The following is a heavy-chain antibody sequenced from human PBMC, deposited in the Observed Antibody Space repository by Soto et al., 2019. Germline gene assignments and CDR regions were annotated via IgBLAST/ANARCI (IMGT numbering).Heavy chain of an antibody. CDR3: ARDIWGDIVVVVAADGGGPNYGMDV. CDR1: GFTFSNFS. CDR2: INQDGSAK. J-gene: IGHJ6*02. V-gene: IGHV3-7*01. D-gene: IGHD2-15*01. Sequence: GGSLRLSCASSGFTFSNFSMSWVRQFPGGGLEWLANINQDGSAKFYVDSVTGRFTISRDNSKNTLYLQMNSLRAEDTAVYYCARDIWGDIVVVVAADGGGPNYGMDVWGQGTTVTVSS.